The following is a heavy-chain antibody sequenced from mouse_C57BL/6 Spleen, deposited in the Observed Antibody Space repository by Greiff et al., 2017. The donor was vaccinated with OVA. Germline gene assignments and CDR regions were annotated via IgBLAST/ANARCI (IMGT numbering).Heavy chain of an antibody. CDR2: ISNGGGST. CDR3: ARAGNYHLDY. J-gene: IGHJ2*01. V-gene: IGHV5-12*01. Sequence: EVHLVESGGGLVQPGGSLKLSCAASGFTFSDYYMYWVRQTPEKRLEWVAYISNGGGSTYYPDTVKGRFTISRDNAKNTLYLQMSRLKSEDTAMYYCARAGNYHLDYWGQGTTLTVSS. CDR1: GFTFSDYY. D-gene: IGHD2-1*01.